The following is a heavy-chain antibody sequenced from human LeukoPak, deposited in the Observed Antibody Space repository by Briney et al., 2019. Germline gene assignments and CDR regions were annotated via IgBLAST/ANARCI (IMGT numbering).Heavy chain of an antibody. CDR1: GGSISSYY. V-gene: IGHV4-59*01. Sequence: SETLSLTCTVSGGSISSYYWSWIRQPPGKGLEWIGYIYYSGSTNYNPSLKSRVTISVDTSKNQFSLKLSSVTAADTAVYYCARELQSAPYFDYWGQGTLATVSS. J-gene: IGHJ4*02. CDR3: ARELQSAPYFDY. CDR2: IYYSGST. D-gene: IGHD5-24*01.